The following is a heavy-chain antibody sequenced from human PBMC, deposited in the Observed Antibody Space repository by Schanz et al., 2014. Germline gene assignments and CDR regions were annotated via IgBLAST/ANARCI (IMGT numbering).Heavy chain of an antibody. V-gene: IGHV1-3*01. CDR3: ARDRRFFDRDDLYYFDS. CDR2: ISAYNGNT. CDR1: EYSFTSYS. D-gene: IGHD3-3*01. Sequence: QVHLVQSGAEVKRPGASVKVSCKASEYSFTSYSMHWVRQAPGQRLEWMGWISAYNGNTKYPQKLQGRVTMTTDTPTSTAYMELRSLRSDDTTVYYCARDRRFFDRDDLYYFDSWGQGTLVTVSS. J-gene: IGHJ4*02.